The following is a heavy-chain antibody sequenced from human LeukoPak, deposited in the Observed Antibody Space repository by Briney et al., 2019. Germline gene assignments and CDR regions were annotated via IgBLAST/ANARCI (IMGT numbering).Heavy chain of an antibody. V-gene: IGHV3-48*03. CDR1: GFTFSSYE. Sequence: GGSLRLSCAASGFTFSSYEMNWVRQAPGKGLEWVSYIDSSGSTMYYADSVKGRFTISRDNAKNSLYLQMNSLRAEDTAVYYCARELDYWGQGTLVTVSS. CDR3: ARELDY. J-gene: IGHJ4*02. CDR2: IDSSGSTM.